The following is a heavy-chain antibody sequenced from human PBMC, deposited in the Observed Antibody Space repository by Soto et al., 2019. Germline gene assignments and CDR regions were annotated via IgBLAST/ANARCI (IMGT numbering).Heavy chain of an antibody. J-gene: IGHJ4*02. CDR3: AKRRGAGGHFDY. V-gene: IGHV3-23*01. Sequence: GSLRLSCAASGFTFSSYAMGWVRQGPGKGLEWVAVVSIGGSTHYADSVRGRFTISRDNSKNTLSLQMNSLTAEDTAVYFCAKRRGAGGHFDYWGQGALVTVSS. CDR1: GFTFSSYA. D-gene: IGHD2-15*01. CDR2: VSIGGST.